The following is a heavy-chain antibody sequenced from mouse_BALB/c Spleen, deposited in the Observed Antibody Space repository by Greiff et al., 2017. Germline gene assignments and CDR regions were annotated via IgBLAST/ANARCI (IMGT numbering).Heavy chain of an antibody. CDR3: AAYGSKDY. Sequence: VQLQESGPDLVKPSQSLSLTCTVTGYSITSGYSWHWLRQFPGNKLEWMGYIHYSGSTNYNPSLKSRISITRDTSKNQFFLQLNSVTTEDTATYYCAAYGSKDYWGQGTTLTVSS. J-gene: IGHJ2*01. CDR2: IHYSGST. D-gene: IGHD1-1*01. V-gene: IGHV3-1*02. CDR1: GYSITSGYS.